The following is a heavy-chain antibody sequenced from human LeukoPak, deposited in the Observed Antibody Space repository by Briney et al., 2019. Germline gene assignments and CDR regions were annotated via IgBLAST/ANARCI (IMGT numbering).Heavy chain of an antibody. CDR1: GGSISSYY. D-gene: IGHD3-10*01. J-gene: IGHJ5*02. CDR3: TRDSGTTGEVKFDP. Sequence: SETLSLTCTVSGGSISSYYWSWIRQPAGKGLEWIGRIYTSGSTNYNPSLKSRVTMSVDTSKNQFSLRLTSVTAADTAMYYCTRDSGTTGEVKFDPWGQGTLVTVSS. CDR2: IYTSGST. V-gene: IGHV4-4*07.